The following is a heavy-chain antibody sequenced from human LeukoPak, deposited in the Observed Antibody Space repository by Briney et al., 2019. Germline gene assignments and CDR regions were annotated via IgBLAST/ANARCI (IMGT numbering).Heavy chain of an antibody. Sequence: GGSLRLSCVASTFAFNNYEMNWVRQAPGKGLEWISYISTAGSTIYYADSVKGRFTISRDNAKNSLYLQINSLRVEDTAVYYCARVSPYGFNAFDVWGQGTFVTVSS. D-gene: IGHD3/OR15-3a*01. CDR3: ARVSPYGFNAFDV. V-gene: IGHV3-48*03. CDR2: ISTAGSTI. CDR1: TFAFNNYE. J-gene: IGHJ3*01.